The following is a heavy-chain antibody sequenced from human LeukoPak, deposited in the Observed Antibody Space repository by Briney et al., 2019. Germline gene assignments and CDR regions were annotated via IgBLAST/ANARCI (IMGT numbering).Heavy chain of an antibody. Sequence: GGALRLSCTVSGFSVSTSGMSWVRQAQGKGLQTISAISVEGESAYYADSVKGRFTISRDNSKNTLYLQMNSLRVEDTAVYFCAQGYGNGWYPHWGQGSLVSVSS. CDR2: ISVEGESA. J-gene: IGHJ4*02. CDR1: GFSVSTSG. CDR3: AQGYGNGWYPH. D-gene: IGHD6-19*01. V-gene: IGHV3-23*01.